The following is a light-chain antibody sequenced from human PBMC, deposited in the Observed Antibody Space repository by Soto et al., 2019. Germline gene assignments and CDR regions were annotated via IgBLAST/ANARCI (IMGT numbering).Light chain of an antibody. CDR1: QSVLYSSNNKDY. V-gene: IGKV4-1*01. Sequence: DIVMTQSPDSLAVSVGERATINCKSSQSVLYSSNNKDYLAWYQQKPGQPPKLLLYWASTRESGVPDRFSGSGSGTDFTLTISSLQAEDVAVYYCQQYYSTPLTFGGGTKVEIK. J-gene: IGKJ4*01. CDR3: QQYYSTPLT. CDR2: WAS.